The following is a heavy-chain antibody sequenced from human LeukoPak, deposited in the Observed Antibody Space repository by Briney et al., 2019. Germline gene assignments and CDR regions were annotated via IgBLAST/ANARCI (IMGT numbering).Heavy chain of an antibody. D-gene: IGHD3-16*02. CDR2: INHSGST. V-gene: IGHV4-34*01. CDR3: ARELGRFYDYVWGSYRSDY. J-gene: IGHJ4*02. CDR1: GGSFSGYY. Sequence: PSETLSLTCAVYGGSFSGYYWSWIRQPPGKGLEWIGEINHSGSTNYNPSLKSRATISVDTSKNQFSLKLSSVTAADTAVYYCARELGRFYDYVWGSYRSDYWGQGTLVTVSS.